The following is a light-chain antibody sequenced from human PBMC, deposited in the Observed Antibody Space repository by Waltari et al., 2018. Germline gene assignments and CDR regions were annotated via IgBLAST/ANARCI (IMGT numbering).Light chain of an antibody. V-gene: IGLV3-19*01. CDR2: GKN. CDR1: SLRYYY. Sequence: SSELTQDPAVSVALGQTVRITCQGDSLRYYYGNWYRQKPGQAPQLVMYGKNNRPSGIPDRFSGSYSGDTASLTITGAQAEEEADYYCNSRDSNGNPFVFGPATKVTVL. CDR3: NSRDSNGNPFV. J-gene: IGLJ1*01.